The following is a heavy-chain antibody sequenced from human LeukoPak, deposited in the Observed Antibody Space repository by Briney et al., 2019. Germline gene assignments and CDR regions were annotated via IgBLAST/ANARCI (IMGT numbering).Heavy chain of an antibody. J-gene: IGHJ4*02. D-gene: IGHD4-17*01. V-gene: IGHV1-69*05. Sequence: GASVKVSFKASGCTFSSYPISWVRQAPGQGLEWMGGIIPIYGTANYAQKFQGRVTITTDESTSTDYMELSSLRSEDTAVYYCAMGIKGDYGEYPYYFDYWGQGTLVTVSS. CDR1: GCTFSSYP. CDR2: IIPIYGTA. CDR3: AMGIKGDYGEYPYYFDY.